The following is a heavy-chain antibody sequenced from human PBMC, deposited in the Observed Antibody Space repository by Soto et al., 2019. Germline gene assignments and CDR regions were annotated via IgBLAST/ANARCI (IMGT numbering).Heavy chain of an antibody. CDR1: GWSFSSYY. Sequence: QVQLQQWGAGLLKPSETLSLTCTVYGWSFSSYYWSGIRQPPGKGLEWIGQINIYGSTDYNPSLKSRVTISVDTSKNHFSLRLSSVTAADTAMYYCATHCSSTSCYYTFDPWGQGTLVTVSS. J-gene: IGHJ5*02. CDR2: INIYGST. CDR3: ATHCSSTSCYYTFDP. D-gene: IGHD2-2*01. V-gene: IGHV4-34*01.